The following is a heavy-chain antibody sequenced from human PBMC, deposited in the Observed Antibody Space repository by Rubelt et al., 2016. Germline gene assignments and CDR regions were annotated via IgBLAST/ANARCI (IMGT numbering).Heavy chain of an antibody. CDR3: ATGTIFGVVKDAFDI. CDR1: GGSISSGGYA. V-gene: IGHV4-30-4*07. D-gene: IGHD3-3*01. Sequence: SLTCAVSGGSISSGGYAWSWIRQAPGKGLEWIGYIYYSGSTYYNPSLKSRVILSVDTSKNQFSLKLSSVTAADTAVYYCATGTIFGVVKDAFDIWGQGTMVTVSA. J-gene: IGHJ3*02. CDR2: IYYSGST.